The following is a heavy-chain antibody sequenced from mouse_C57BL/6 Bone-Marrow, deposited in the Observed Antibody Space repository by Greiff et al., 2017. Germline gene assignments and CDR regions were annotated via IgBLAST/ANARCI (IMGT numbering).Heavy chain of an antibody. D-gene: IGHD1-1*01. Sequence: EVMLVESGGGLVKPGGSLKLSCAASGFTFSSYTMSWVRQTPEKRLQWVAAISGGGGNTYYPDSVKGRFTISRDNDENILYLQMSSLRSEDTALYYCSRQVTTVLATKYFDVWGTGTTVTGAS. CDR3: SRQVTTVLATKYFDV. CDR2: ISGGGGNT. J-gene: IGHJ1*03. V-gene: IGHV5-9*01. CDR1: GFTFSSYT.